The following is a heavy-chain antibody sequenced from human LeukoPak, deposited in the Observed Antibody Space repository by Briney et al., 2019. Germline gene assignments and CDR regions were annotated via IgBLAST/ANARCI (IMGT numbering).Heavy chain of an antibody. D-gene: IGHD3-16*01. Sequence: SGPTLVNPTQALTLTCTFSGLSLSTSGVGVGWIRQPPGKALEWLALIYWDDDKRYSPSLKSRLTIAKDTSKNQVVLAMTNMDPVDTATYYCAHTDYDYVIWGQGTMVTVSS. V-gene: IGHV2-5*02. CDR1: GLSLSTSGVG. CDR3: AHTDYDYVI. CDR2: IYWDDDK. J-gene: IGHJ3*02.